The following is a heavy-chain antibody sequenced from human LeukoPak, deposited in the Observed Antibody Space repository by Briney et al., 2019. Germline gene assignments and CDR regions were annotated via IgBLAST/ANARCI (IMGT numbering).Heavy chain of an antibody. J-gene: IGHJ6*02. D-gene: IGHD3-3*01. Sequence: ASVKVSCKASGYTFTSYDINWVRQATGQGLEWMGWMNPNSGNTGYAQKFQGRVTMTRNTSISTAYMELSSLRSEDTAVYYCARGLPQDYDFWSGWGGYGMDVWGQGTTVTVSS. CDR2: MNPNSGNT. V-gene: IGHV1-8*01. CDR1: GYTFTSYD. CDR3: ARGLPQDYDFWSGWGGYGMDV.